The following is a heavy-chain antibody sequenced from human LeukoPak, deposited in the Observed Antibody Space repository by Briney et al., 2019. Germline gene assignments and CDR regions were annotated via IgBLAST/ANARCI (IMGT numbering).Heavy chain of an antibody. J-gene: IGHJ4*02. D-gene: IGHD4-17*01. CDR2: SYTGGGT. Sequence: PGGSLRLSCAATGFTVSSHYMALVRQAPGRGLEWVSVSYTGGGTVYADSVKGRFTISRDNFKNTVYLQMNSRTAEDTAVYFCARDLYDWGQGTLVTVSS. CDR1: GFTVSSHY. V-gene: IGHV3-66*01. CDR3: ARDLYD.